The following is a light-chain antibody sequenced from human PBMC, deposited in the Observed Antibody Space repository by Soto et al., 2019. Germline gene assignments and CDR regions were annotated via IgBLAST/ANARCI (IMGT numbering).Light chain of an antibody. CDR3: QHYNSYSEA. J-gene: IGKJ1*01. CDR2: KAS. V-gene: IGKV1-5*03. Sequence: IQMTHSPSTLSGSVGDRVTITXXASQTISSWLAWYQQKPGKAPKLLIYKASTLKSGVPSRFSGSGSGTEFTLTISSLQPDDFATYYCQHYNSYSEAFGQGTKVDIK. CDR1: QTISSW.